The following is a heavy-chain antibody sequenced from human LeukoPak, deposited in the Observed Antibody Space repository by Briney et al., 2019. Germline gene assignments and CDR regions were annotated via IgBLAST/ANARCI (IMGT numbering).Heavy chain of an antibody. D-gene: IGHD4-11*01. CDR2: IYYSGST. Sequence: SETLSLTCTVSGGSISSYYWSWIRQPPGKGLECIGYIYYSGSTNYNPSLKSRLTISIDTPKNQFSLNLSSVTAADTAVYYCARARLQQTSAPPYYYYYIDVWGKGTTVTVSS. V-gene: IGHV4-59*01. CDR3: ARARLQQTSAPPYYYYYIDV. J-gene: IGHJ6*03. CDR1: GGSISSYY.